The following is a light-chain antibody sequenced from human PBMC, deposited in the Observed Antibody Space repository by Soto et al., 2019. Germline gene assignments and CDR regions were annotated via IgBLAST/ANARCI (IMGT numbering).Light chain of an antibody. J-gene: IGLJ3*02. CDR2: EVT. CDR1: RSDIGIFNY. CDR3: SSYSSSSTLGV. Sequence: QSALTQPASVSGSPVQSITISCSGTRSDIGIFNYVSWYQQHPGKAPKLIIYEVTNRPSGVSDRFSGSKSGNTASLNISGLQADVEADYYCSSYSSSSTLGVFGGGTKLTVL. V-gene: IGLV2-14*01.